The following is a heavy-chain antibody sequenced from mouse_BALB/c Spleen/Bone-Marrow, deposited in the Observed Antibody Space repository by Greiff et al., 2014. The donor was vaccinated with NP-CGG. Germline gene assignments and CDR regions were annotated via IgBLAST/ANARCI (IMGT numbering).Heavy chain of an antibody. CDR2: IDPANGYT. V-gene: IGHV14-3*02. CDR3: ALITAATFSYWYFDV. J-gene: IGHJ1*01. Sequence: DVKLQESGAELVKPGASVKLSCTASGFNIKDIYIHWMKQRPEQGLEWIGRIDPANGYTIYDPKFKGKATITADTTSNTAYLQLSSLTSEDTAVYYCALITAATFSYWYFDVWGAGTTVTVSS. CDR1: GFNIKDIY. D-gene: IGHD1-2*01.